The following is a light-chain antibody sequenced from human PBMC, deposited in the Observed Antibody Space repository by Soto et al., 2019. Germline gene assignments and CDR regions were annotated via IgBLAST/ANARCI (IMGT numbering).Light chain of an antibody. Sequence: QSFLTQPPSASGTAGQRVTFSCSGSSSNIGINTVNWYRQLPGTAPQLLISDNHRRPSGVPDRFSGSKSGTSASLAISGLQSEDEATYFCAAWDVSLKGLVFGTGTKVTAL. V-gene: IGLV1-44*01. J-gene: IGLJ1*01. CDR3: AAWDVSLKGLV. CDR2: DNH. CDR1: SSNIGINT.